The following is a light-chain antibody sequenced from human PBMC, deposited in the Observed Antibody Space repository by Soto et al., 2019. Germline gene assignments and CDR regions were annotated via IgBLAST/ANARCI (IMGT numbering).Light chain of an antibody. CDR1: HVISND. Sequence: IHMTQSPSSVSPSICDRVTITCRTSHVISNDLDWYQQKPEKAPKLLIYAASRLQSGVPSRFSGSGSGTDFTLTISSLQPEDFATYYCLQDYNYPRTFGQGTKVDIK. J-gene: IGKJ1*01. CDR2: AAS. CDR3: LQDYNYPRT. V-gene: IGKV1-6*02.